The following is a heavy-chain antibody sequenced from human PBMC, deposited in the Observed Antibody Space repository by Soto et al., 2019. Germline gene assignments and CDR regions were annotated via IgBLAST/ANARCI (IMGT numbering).Heavy chain of an antibody. J-gene: IGHJ4*02. Sequence: QITLKESGPTLVKPTQTLTLTCTFSGFSLSSSGVGVGWIRQPPGKALEWLALIYWDGDKRYSPSLKSRLTITKDTSKTQVVLTMTNMDPVDTATYSCAHRRGTLVWFGRTHYFDYWGQGILVTVSS. V-gene: IGHV2-5*02. CDR3: AHRRGTLVWFGRTHYFDY. CDR1: GFSLSSSGVG. D-gene: IGHD3-10*01. CDR2: IYWDGDK.